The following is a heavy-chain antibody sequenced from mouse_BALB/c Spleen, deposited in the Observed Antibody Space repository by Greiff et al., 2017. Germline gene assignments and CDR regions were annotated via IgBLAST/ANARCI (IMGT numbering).Heavy chain of an antibody. CDR3: ARGISTMITTTWFAY. CDR1: GYSITSDYA. Sequence: EVMLVESGPGLVKPSQSLSLTCTVTGYSITSDYAWNWIRQFPGNKLEWMGYISYSGSTSYNPSLKSRISITRDTSKNQFFLQLNSVTTEDTATYYCARGISTMITTTWFAYWGQGTLVTVSA. J-gene: IGHJ3*01. CDR2: ISYSGST. V-gene: IGHV3-2*02. D-gene: IGHD2-4*01.